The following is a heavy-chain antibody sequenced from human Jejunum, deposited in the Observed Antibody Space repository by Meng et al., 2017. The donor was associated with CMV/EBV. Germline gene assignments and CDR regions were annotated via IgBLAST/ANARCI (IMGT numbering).Heavy chain of an antibody. Sequence: SCAASGFTFSSCWIHWVRQAPGEGLVWVSRINGDGGSTNYAGSVKGRFTVSRDNAKDTLYLQMNSLRAEDTAVYYCARGTGNFGDWDYWGQGTLVTVSS. J-gene: IGHJ4*02. CDR2: INGDGGST. D-gene: IGHD3-10*01. CDR1: GFTFSSCW. CDR3: ARGTGNFGDWDY. V-gene: IGHV3-74*01.